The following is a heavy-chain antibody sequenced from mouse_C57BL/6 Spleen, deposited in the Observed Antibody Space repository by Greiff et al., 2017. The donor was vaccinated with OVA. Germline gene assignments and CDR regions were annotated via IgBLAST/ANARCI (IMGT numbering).Heavy chain of an antibody. Sequence: EVMLVESGGGLVQPGGSLSLSCAASGFTFTDYYMSWVRQPPGKALEWLGFIRNKANGYTTEYSASVKGRFTISRDNSQSILYLQMNALRAEDSATYYCASHYYYGSSYVGFAYWGQGTLVTVSA. CDR1: GFTFTDYY. V-gene: IGHV7-3*01. CDR3: ASHYYYGSSYVGFAY. D-gene: IGHD1-1*01. CDR2: IRNKANGYTT. J-gene: IGHJ3*01.